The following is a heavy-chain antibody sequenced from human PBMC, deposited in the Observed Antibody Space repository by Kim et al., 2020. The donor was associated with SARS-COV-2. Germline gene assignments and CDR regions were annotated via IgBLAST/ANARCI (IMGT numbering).Heavy chain of an antibody. CDR2: IKSDGSDT. CDR3: ARGTFQQGFDP. D-gene: IGHD6-13*01. CDR1: GFTFSSYW. J-gene: IGHJ5*02. V-gene: IGHV3-74*03. Sequence: GGSLRLSCEASGFTFSSYWMNWVRQGPGKGLVWVSRIKSDGSDTQYADSVKGRFTISRDNAKNTLHLQLNSLGVEDTAIYYCARGTFQQGFDPWGQGTPVTVSS.